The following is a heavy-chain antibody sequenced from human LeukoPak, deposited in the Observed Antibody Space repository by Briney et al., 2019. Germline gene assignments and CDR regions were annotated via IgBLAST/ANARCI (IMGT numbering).Heavy chain of an antibody. J-gene: IGHJ3*02. CDR1: GFTFTNYA. CDR2: VGGGAGVIT. D-gene: IGHD2-8*01. Sequence: AGGSLRLSCAASGFTFTNYAMSWVRQAPGKGLEWVSAVGGGAGVITHYADSVKGRFTVSRDNSKNSLYLQMNSLRAEDTAVYYCTKYQLMVRSTFDIWGHGTMVTVSS. V-gene: IGHV3-23*01. CDR3: TKYQLMVRSTFDI.